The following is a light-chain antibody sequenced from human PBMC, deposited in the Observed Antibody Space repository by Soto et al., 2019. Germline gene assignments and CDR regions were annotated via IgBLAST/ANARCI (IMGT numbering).Light chain of an antibody. CDR2: DVS. Sequence: QSALTQPASVSGSPGQSITISCTGTSSDVGGYNYVSWYQQHPGKVPKLMIYDVSNRPSGVSNRFSGSRSGNTASLSISGLQAEAEADYFCSSYTSGRTVVFGGGTKVTAL. V-gene: IGLV2-14*01. J-gene: IGLJ2*01. CDR1: SSDVGGYNY. CDR3: SSYTSGRTVV.